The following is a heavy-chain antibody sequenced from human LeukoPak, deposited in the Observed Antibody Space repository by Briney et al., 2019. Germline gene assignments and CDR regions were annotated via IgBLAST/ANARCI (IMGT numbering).Heavy chain of an antibody. D-gene: IGHD3-16*02. J-gene: IGHJ4*02. CDR3: AKGYDYVWGSYRSQFDY. V-gene: IGHV3-23*01. CDR2: ISGSGGST. Sequence: GGSLRLSCAASGFTFSSYAMSWVRQAPGKGLEWVSAISGSGGSTYYADSVKDRFTISRGNSKNTLYLQMNSLRAEDTAVYYCAKGYDYVWGSYRSQFDYWGQGTLVTVSS. CDR1: GFTFSSYA.